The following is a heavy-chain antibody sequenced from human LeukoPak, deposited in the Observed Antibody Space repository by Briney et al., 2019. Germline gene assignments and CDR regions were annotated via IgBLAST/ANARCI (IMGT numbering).Heavy chain of an antibody. D-gene: IGHD4-17*01. CDR3: ARLGARQMLEY. V-gene: IGHV3-7*01. J-gene: IGHJ4*02. CDR1: EFTFISYR. CDR2: IKQDGGQI. Sequence: GGSLRLSCAASEFTFISYRMSWVRHAPWKGLEWVDNIKQDGGQIYYLESVKGRFTVSRDNAKNSLYLQMNSLRAEDTAVYYCARLGARQMLEYWGQGTLVTVSS.